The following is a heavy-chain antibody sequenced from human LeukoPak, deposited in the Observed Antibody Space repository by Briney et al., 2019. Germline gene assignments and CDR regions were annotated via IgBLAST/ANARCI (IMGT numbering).Heavy chain of an antibody. V-gene: IGHV4-34*01. CDR1: GGSFSGYY. CDR3: ARSVFVGDGYNLFYFDY. J-gene: IGHJ4*02. D-gene: IGHD5-24*01. CDR2: INHSGST. Sequence: PSETLSLTCAVYGGSFSGYYWSWIRQPPGKGLEWIGEINHSGSTNYNPSLKSRVTISVDTSKNQFSLKLSSVTAADTAVYYCARSVFVGDGYNLFYFDYWGQGTLVTVSS.